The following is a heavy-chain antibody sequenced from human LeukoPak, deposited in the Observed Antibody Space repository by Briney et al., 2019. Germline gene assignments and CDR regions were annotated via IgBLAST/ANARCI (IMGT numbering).Heavy chain of an antibody. V-gene: IGHV4-34*01. Sequence: SEILSLTCAVYGESFSGYYWSWIRQPPGKGLEWIGEINHSGSTNYNPSLKSRVTISVDTSKNQFSLKLSSVTAADTAVYYCARGHYDYVWGSYRYTRNDYYYYMDVWGKGTTVTVSS. CDR2: INHSGST. J-gene: IGHJ6*03. D-gene: IGHD3-16*02. CDR3: ARGHYDYVWGSYRYTRNDYYYYMDV. CDR1: GESFSGYY.